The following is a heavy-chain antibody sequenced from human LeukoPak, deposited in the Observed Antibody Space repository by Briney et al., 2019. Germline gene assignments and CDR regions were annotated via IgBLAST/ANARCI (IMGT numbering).Heavy chain of an antibody. J-gene: IGHJ5*02. CDR1: GFTFSSYS. Sequence: GGSLRLSCAASGFTFSSYSMNWVRQAPGKGLEWVSYISSSGSFIYYADSVKGRFTISRDNSKSTLFLQMNSLRAEDTAVYYCARKAGSGNWFDPWGQGTLVTVSS. CDR3: ARKAGSGNWFDP. V-gene: IGHV3-21*05. D-gene: IGHD3-10*01. CDR2: ISSSGSFI.